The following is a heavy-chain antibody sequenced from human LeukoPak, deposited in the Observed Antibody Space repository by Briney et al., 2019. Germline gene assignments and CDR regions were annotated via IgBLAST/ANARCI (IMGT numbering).Heavy chain of an antibody. V-gene: IGHV3-7*01. D-gene: IGHD5-24*01. Sequence: GGSLRLSCAASGFTFSSYWMSWVRQAPGQGLEWVANIKQDGSEKYYVDSVKGRFTISRDNAKNSLYLQMNSLRAEDTAVYYCVRVRRRWLQEPWGQGTLVTVSS. CDR2: IKQDGSEK. CDR1: GFTFSSYW. CDR3: VRVRRRWLQEP. J-gene: IGHJ5*02.